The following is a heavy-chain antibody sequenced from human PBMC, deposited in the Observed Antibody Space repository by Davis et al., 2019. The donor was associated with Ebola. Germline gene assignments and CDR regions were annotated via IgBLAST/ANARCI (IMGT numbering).Heavy chain of an antibody. CDR1: GFTFSSYW. J-gene: IGHJ4*02. CDR3: ARGGAVAPD. CDR2: IKQDGSEK. D-gene: IGHD4-23*01. V-gene: IGHV3-7*01. Sequence: GESLKISCAASGFTFSSYWMSWVRQAPGKGLEWVANIKQDGSEKYYVDSVKGRFTISRDNAKNSLYLQMNSLRAEDTAVYYCARGGAVAPDWGQGTLVTVSS.